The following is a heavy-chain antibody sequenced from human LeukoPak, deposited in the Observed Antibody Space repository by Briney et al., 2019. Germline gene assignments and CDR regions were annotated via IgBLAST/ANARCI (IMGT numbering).Heavy chain of an antibody. D-gene: IGHD6-13*01. CDR3: ARGGVSNSWYRTPDY. V-gene: IGHV1-18*04. Sequence: ASVKVSCKASGYTFTGYYMHWVRQAPGQGLEWMGWISTYNGNTNYAQNLQGRVTMTTDTSTNTAYMELRSLRSDDTAVYYCARGGVSNSWYRTPDYWGQGTLVTVSS. CDR2: ISTYNGNT. CDR1: GYTFTGYY. J-gene: IGHJ4*02.